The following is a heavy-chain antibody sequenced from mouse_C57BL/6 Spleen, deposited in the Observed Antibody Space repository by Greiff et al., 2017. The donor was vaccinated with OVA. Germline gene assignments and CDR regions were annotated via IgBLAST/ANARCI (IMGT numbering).Heavy chain of an antibody. CDR1: GYSITSGYY. Sequence: EVQRVESGPGLVKPSQSLSLTCSVTGYSITSGYYWNWIRQFPGNKLEWMGYISYDGSNNYNPSLKNRISITRDTSTNQFFLKLNSVTTEDTATYYCAREAYGSRGAYWGQGTLVTVSA. CDR2: ISYDGSN. V-gene: IGHV3-6*01. CDR3: AREAYGSRGAY. D-gene: IGHD1-1*01. J-gene: IGHJ3*01.